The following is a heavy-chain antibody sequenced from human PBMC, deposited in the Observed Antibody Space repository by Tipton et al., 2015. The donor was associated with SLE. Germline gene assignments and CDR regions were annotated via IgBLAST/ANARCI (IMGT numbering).Heavy chain of an antibody. V-gene: IGHV4-4*07. CDR2: IYIGGRT. CDR1: GASVLSHD. J-gene: IGHJ4*02. Sequence: TLSLTCNVSGASVLSHDWAWIRQSAGKGLEWIGRIYIGGRTNYNPSLRGRVTMSLDTSANQVSLKLRSVTAADTAVYYCAGAWQGYCSGGTCYVLDYWGQGTLVTVSS. CDR3: AGAWQGYCSGGTCYVLDY. D-gene: IGHD2-15*01.